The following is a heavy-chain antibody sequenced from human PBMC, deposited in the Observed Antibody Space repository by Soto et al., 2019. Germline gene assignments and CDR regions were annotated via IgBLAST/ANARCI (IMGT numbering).Heavy chain of an antibody. Sequence: PGGSLRLSCAASGFTFSIYGMHWVGQAPGKGLEWVAVIWYDGSNKYYADSVKGRFTISRDNSKNTLYLQMNSLRAEDTAVYYCARARDGQGLALGGSYFDYGGQETLLTVSS. CDR2: IWYDGSNK. CDR3: ARARDGQGLALGGSYFDY. CDR1: GFTFSIYG. D-gene: IGHD6-19*01. V-gene: IGHV3-33*01. J-gene: IGHJ4*02.